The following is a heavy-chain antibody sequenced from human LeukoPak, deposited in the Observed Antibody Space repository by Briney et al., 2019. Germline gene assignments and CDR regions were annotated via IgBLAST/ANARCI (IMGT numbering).Heavy chain of an antibody. CDR3: ARADSSGWYFDY. CDR2: IGTAGDP. D-gene: IGHD6-19*01. J-gene: IGHJ4*02. Sequence: GGSLRLSCAASGFTFSSYDMHWVRQATGKGLEWVSAIGTAGDPYYPGSVKGRFTTSRENAKNSLYLQMNSLRAGDTAVYYCARADSSGWYFDYWGQGTLVTVSS. CDR1: GFTFSSYD. V-gene: IGHV3-13*05.